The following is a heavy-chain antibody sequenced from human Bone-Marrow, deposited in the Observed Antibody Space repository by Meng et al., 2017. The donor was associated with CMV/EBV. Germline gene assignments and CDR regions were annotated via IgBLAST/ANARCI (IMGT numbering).Heavy chain of an antibody. CDR3: ARDIPWPFQLEYYFDY. CDR1: GYTFTGYY. J-gene: IGHJ4*02. D-gene: IGHD6-6*01. Sequence: SGYTFTGYYMHWVRQAPGQGLEWMGWINPNSGGTNYAQKFQGRVTMTRDTSISTAYMELSRLRSDDTAVYCCARDIPWPFQLEYYFDYWGQGTLVTVSS. CDR2: INPNSGGT. V-gene: IGHV1-2*02.